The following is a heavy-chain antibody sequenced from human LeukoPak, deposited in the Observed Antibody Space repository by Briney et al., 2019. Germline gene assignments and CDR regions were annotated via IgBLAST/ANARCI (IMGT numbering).Heavy chain of an antibody. CDR1: GFTFSEDY. CDR2: IRSSSRYT. D-gene: IGHD5-18*01. CDR3: AIDGRRIQDYWYFDL. V-gene: IGHV3-11*06. J-gene: IGHJ2*01. Sequence: GGSLRLSCVASGFTFSEDYMSWIRQAPGKGLEWISYIRSSSRYTKYADSVKGRFTISRDKAKNSLYLQMNSLRVEDTAVYYCAIDGRRIQDYWYFDLWGRGTLVSVSS.